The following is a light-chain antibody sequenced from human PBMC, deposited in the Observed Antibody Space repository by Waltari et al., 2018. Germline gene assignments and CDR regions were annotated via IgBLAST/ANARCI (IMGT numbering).Light chain of an antibody. Sequence: SVLTQPPSASGTPGQTVTIPCSGSSSNIGGNFVYWYQQLPGMAPQLLIYKNKRRPSGGPVRFSGSKSGTSASLAIGGLRSDDEAEYYCAAWDDNLTGPLFGGGTKVTVL. CDR1: SSNIGGNF. J-gene: IGLJ3*02. CDR2: KNK. V-gene: IGLV1-47*01. CDR3: AAWDDNLTGPL.